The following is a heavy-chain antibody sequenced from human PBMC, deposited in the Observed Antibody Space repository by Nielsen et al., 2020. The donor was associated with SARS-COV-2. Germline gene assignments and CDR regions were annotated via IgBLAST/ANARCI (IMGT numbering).Heavy chain of an antibody. D-gene: IGHD6-19*01. V-gene: IGHV6-1*01. CDR2: TYYRSKWNN. J-gene: IGHJ3*01. CDR1: GDSISNSVAA. Sequence: SQTHSLTCAISGDSISNSVAAWNWIRQSPSRGLEWLGRTYYRSKWNNDYALFVKSRIVITPDTSKNQISLQLNSVSPEDTAVYYCARELEQWLDSFDVWGRGTEVTVSS. CDR3: ARELEQWLDSFDV.